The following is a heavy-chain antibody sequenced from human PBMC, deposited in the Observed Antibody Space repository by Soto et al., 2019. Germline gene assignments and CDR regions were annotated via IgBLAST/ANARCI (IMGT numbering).Heavy chain of an antibody. V-gene: IGHV4-34*01. Sequence: SETQSLTCAVYGGSFSGYYWSWIRQPPGKGLEWIGEINHSGSTNYNPSLKSRVTISVDTSKNQFSLKLSSVTAADTAVYYCARGRRYYYDSSGYRYYFDYWGQGTLVTVSS. CDR1: GGSFSGYY. CDR2: INHSGST. J-gene: IGHJ4*02. D-gene: IGHD3-22*01. CDR3: ARGRRYYYDSSGYRYYFDY.